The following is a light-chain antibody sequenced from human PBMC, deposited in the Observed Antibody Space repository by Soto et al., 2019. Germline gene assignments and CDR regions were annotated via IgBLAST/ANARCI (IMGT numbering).Light chain of an antibody. Sequence: FMLTQPHSVSESPGKTVTISCTRSSGSIASNYVQWYQQRPGSAPTTVIYENNQRPSGVPDRFSGSIDSSSNSASLTISGLKTEDEAAYCCQSYDSSNLGVFVGGTKLTVL. CDR3: QSYDSSNLGV. CDR2: ENN. CDR1: SGSIASNY. V-gene: IGLV6-57*04. J-gene: IGLJ3*02.